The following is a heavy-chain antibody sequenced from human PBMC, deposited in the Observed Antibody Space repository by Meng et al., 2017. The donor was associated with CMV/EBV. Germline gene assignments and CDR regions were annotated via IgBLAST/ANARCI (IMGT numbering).Heavy chain of an antibody. Sequence: GGSLRLSCAASGFTFSSYGMHWVRQAPGKGLEWVAVISYDGSNKYYADSVKGRFTISRDNSKNTLYLQMNSLRAEDTAVYYCARAVRVYCSSTSCYIDYWGQGTLVTVSS. CDR3: ARAVRVYCSSTSCYIDY. V-gene: IGHV3-30*19. D-gene: IGHD2-2*01. CDR1: GFTFSSYG. J-gene: IGHJ4*02. CDR2: ISYDGSNK.